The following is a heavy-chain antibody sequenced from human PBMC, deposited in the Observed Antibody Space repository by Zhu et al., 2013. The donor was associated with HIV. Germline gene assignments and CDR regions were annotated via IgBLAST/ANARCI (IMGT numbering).Heavy chain of an antibody. V-gene: IGHV4-39*07. J-gene: IGHJ5*01. CDR2: IYYSGST. D-gene: IGHD3-10*01. CDR3: ARERLVAQKIHYGPGSHNGWLDS. CDR1: GGSISSSSYY. Sequence: QVQLQESGPGLVKPSETLSLTCTVSGGSISSSSYYWGWIRQPPGKGLEWIGSIYYSGSTYYNPSLKSRVTISVDTSKNQFSLKLSSVTAADTAVYYCARERLVAQKIHYGPGSHNGWLDSWGQGIRVIVSS.